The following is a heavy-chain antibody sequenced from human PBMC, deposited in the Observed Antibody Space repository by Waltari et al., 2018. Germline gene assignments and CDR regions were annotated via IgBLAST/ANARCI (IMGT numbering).Heavy chain of an antibody. V-gene: IGHV4-39*07. J-gene: IGHJ5*02. CDR1: GGSISSSSYY. CDR2: IDYSGST. CDR3: ARLGRWFDP. Sequence: QLQLQESGPGLVKPSETLSLTCTVSGGSISSSSYYWGWIRQPPGKGLEWIGSIDYSGSTYYTPALKSRVTISVDTSKNQFSLKLSSVTAADTAVYYCARLGRWFDPWGQGTLVTVSS.